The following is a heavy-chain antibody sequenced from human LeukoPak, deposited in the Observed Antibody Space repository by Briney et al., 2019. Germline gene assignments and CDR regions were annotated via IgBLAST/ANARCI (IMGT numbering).Heavy chain of an antibody. V-gene: IGHV4-59*12. CDR2: FYNSGTT. J-gene: IGHJ4*02. CDR3: AREGGHFDY. Sequence: SETLSLTCTVSGVSISSYYWSWIRQPPGKGLEWIGYFYNSGTTNHNPSLRPRVTISVDTSKNQFSLKLSSVTAADTAVYYCAREGGHFDYWGQGTLVTVSS. CDR1: GVSISSYY. D-gene: IGHD3-16*01.